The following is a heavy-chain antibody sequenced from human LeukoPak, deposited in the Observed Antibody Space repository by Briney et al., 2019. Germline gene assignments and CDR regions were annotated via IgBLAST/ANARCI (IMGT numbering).Heavy chain of an antibody. CDR2: ISSSSSYI. V-gene: IGHV3-21*01. D-gene: IGHD2/OR15-2a*01. J-gene: IGHJ4*02. CDR1: RFTLSSYS. Sequence: KAGGSLRLSCAASRFTLSSYSMNWVRQAPGKGLEWVSSISSSSSYIYYADSLKGRFTISRDNAKNSLFLQMNSLTADDTAVYYCARERTTIVSGTTIGAYWGQGTLVTVSS. CDR3: ARERTTIVSGTTIGAY.